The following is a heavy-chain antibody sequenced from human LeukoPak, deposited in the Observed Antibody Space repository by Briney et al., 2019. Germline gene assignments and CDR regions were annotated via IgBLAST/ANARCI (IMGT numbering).Heavy chain of an antibody. CDR3: ARDFYDIFTFRTYYYYYGMDV. V-gene: IGHV3-21*01. D-gene: IGHD3-9*01. J-gene: IGHJ6*02. CDR2: ISSSSSYI. Sequence: NAGGSLRLSCAASGFTFSSYSMNWVRQAPGKGLEWVSSISSSSSYIYYADSVKGRFTISRDNAKNSLYLQMNSLRAEDTAVYYCARDFYDIFTFRTYYYYYGMDVWGQGTTVTVSS. CDR1: GFTFSSYS.